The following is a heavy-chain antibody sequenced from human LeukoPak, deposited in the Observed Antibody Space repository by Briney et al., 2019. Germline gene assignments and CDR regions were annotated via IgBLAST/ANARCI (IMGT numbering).Heavy chain of an antibody. V-gene: IGHV4-4*09. Sequence: SETLSLTCTVSGGSIGSYYWSWIRQPPGKGLEWIGYIYTSGSTNYNPSLKSRVTISVDTSKNQFSLKLSSVTAADTAVYYCARGGGSVGYCSSTSCRYYMDVWGKGTTVTVSS. J-gene: IGHJ6*03. CDR1: GGSIGSYY. CDR2: IYTSGST. CDR3: ARGGGSVGYCSSTSCRYYMDV. D-gene: IGHD2-2*01.